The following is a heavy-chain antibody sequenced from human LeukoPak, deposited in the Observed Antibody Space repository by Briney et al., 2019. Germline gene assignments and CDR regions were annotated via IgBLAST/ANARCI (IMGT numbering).Heavy chain of an antibody. CDR3: AKTLVGATAYFDS. CDR1: GFTFSSYA. CDR2: ISGSGGST. V-gene: IGHV3-23*01. D-gene: IGHD1-26*01. Sequence: GGSLRLSCAASGFTFSSYAVSWVRQAPGRGLEWGSSISGSGGSTYYADSVKGRFIISRDNSKNKVNLQMNSLRAEDTALYYCAKTLVGATAYFDSWGQGTLVTVSS. J-gene: IGHJ4*02.